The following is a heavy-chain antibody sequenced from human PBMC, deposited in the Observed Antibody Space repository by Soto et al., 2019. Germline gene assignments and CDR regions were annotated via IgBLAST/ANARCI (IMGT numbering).Heavy chain of an antibody. CDR3: ARASYTPASFDP. D-gene: IGHD4-4*01. J-gene: IGHJ5*02. CDR1: GGSISSYY. V-gene: IGHV4-59*08. CDR2: IYYSGST. Sequence: SETLSLTCTVSGGSISSYYWSWIRQPPGKGLEWIGYIYYSGSTNYNPSLKSRVTISVDTSKNQFSLKLSSVTAADTAVYYCARASYTPASFDPWGQGTLVTVSS.